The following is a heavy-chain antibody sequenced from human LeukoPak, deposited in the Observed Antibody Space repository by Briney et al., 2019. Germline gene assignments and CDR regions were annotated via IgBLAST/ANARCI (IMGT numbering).Heavy chain of an antibody. CDR3: ARHSAYKHFDY. J-gene: IGHJ4*02. Sequence: SETLSLTCTVSGGSISSYYWSWIRQPPGKGLEWIGYIYYSGSTNYNPSLKSRVTISVDTSKNQFSLKLSSVTAADTAVYYCARHSAYKHFDYWGQGTLVTVSS. CDR1: GGSISSYY. V-gene: IGHV4-59*01. D-gene: IGHD5-24*01. CDR2: IYYSGST.